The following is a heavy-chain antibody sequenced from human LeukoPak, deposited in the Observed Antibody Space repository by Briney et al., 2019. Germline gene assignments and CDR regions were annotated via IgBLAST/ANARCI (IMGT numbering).Heavy chain of an antibody. CDR1: GGSISSYY. Sequence: SETLSLTCTVSGGSISSYYWSWIRQPPGKGLEWIGYIYYSGSTSYNPSLKSRVTISVDTSKNQFSLKLSSVTAADTAVYYCARYEYSSLKGAFDIWGQGTMVTVSS. V-gene: IGHV4-59*01. D-gene: IGHD6-6*01. CDR2: IYYSGST. CDR3: ARYEYSSLKGAFDI. J-gene: IGHJ3*02.